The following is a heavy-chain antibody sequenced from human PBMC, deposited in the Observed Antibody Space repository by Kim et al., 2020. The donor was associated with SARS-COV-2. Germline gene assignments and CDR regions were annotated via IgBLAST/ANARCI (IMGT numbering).Heavy chain of an antibody. Sequence: ASVKVSCKASGYTFTSYDINWVRQATGQGLEWMGWMNPNSGNTGYAQKFQGRVTMTRNTSIRTAYMELSSLRSEDTAVYYCARAPPPRTVVYIGGSYRYYSGMGVWGQGTTVTVSS. J-gene: IGHJ6*02. CDR2: MNPNSGNT. D-gene: IGHD3-16*02. CDR1: GYTFTSYD. CDR3: ARAPPPRTVVYIGGSYRYYSGMGV. V-gene: IGHV1-8*01.